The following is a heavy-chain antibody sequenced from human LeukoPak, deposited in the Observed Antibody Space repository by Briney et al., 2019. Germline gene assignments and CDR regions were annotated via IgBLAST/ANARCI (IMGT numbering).Heavy chain of an antibody. CDR2: ISSSSSYI. D-gene: IGHD5-18*01. CDR3: ARVSDGYSDAPDY. CDR1: GFTFSSYS. V-gene: IGHV3-21*01. J-gene: IGHJ4*02. Sequence: PGGSLRLSCAASGFTFSSYSMNWVRQAPGKGLEWVSSISSSSSYIYYADSVKGRFTISRDNAKNSLYLQMNSLRAEDTAVYYCARVSDGYSDAPDYWGQGTLVTVSS.